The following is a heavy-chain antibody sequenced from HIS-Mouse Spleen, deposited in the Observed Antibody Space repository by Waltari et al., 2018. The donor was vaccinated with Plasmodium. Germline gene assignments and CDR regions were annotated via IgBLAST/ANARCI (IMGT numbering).Heavy chain of an antibody. V-gene: IGHV3-30*18. D-gene: IGHD3-16*01. J-gene: IGHJ4*02. CDR2: ISYDGSNK. Sequence: QVQLVESGGGVVQPGRSLRLPCAASGFTFSSHGMHWVRQAPGKGLEWVAVISYDGSNKYYADSVKGRFTISRDNSKNTLYLQMNSLRAEDTAVYYCAKAQGVINFDYWGQGTLVTVSS. CDR3: AKAQGVINFDY. CDR1: GFTFSSHG.